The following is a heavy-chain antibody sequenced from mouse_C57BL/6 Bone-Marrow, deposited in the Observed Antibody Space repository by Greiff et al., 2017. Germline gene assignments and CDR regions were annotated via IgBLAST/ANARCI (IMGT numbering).Heavy chain of an antibody. D-gene: IGHD2-4*01. Sequence: EVQLQQSGAELVRPGSSVKMSCKTSGYTFTSYGINWVKQRPGQGLEWIGYIYIGNGYTEYNEKFKGKATLTSDTSSSTAYMQLSRLTSEDSAIDCCESSGGGHDYPYWGQGTSVTVSS. CDR3: ESSGGGHDYPY. CDR2: IYIGNGYT. J-gene: IGHJ4*01. CDR1: GYTFTSYG. V-gene: IGHV1-58*01.